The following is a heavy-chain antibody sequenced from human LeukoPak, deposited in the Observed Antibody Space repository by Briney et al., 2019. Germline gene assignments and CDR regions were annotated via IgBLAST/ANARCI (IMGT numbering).Heavy chain of an antibody. D-gene: IGHD4-17*01. J-gene: IGHJ3*02. CDR3: ARDTVNRAFDI. V-gene: IGHV3-66*01. Sequence: GGSLRLSCAASGFTVSSNYMSWVRQAPGKGLEWVSVKGRFTISRDNSKNTLYLQMNSLRAEDTAVYYCARDTVNRAFDIWGQGTMVTVSS. CDR1: GFTVSSNY.